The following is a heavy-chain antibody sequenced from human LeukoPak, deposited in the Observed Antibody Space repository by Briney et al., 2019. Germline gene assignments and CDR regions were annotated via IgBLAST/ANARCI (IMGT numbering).Heavy chain of an antibody. CDR1: GFSFSSYS. CDR2: TSHDGNDK. V-gene: IGHV3-30-3*01. D-gene: IGHD3-3*01. Sequence: GRSLRLSCAVSGFSFSSYSMHWVRQGPGKGLEWVAVTSHDGNDKSYADSVKGRFTISRDNSKNTLYVQMNSLRAEDTAVYYCARDPAKFWSGHDYWGQGTLVTVSS. J-gene: IGHJ4*02. CDR3: ARDPAKFWSGHDY.